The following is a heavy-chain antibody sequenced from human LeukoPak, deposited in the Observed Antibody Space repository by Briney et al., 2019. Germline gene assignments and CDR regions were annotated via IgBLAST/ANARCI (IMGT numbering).Heavy chain of an antibody. D-gene: IGHD3-10*01. J-gene: IGHJ4*02. V-gene: IGHV3-7*01. CDR3: ARVSGSGSYYNAAY. Sequence: GGSLRLSCAASGFTFSSFWMNWVRQAPGKGLEWVANIKEDGSEKYYVDSVKGRFTISRDNAKNSLYLQMNSLRAEDTAVYYCARVSGSGSYYNAAYWGQGTLVTVSS. CDR1: GFTFSSFW. CDR2: IKEDGSEK.